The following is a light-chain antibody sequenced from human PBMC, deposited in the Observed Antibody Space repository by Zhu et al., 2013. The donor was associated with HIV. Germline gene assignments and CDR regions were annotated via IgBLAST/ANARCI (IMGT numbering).Light chain of an antibody. J-gene: IGKJ4*02. CDR3: QQYNNWPPXSS. CDR2: GAS. CDR1: QSVSSN. V-gene: IGKV3-15*01. Sequence: EIVMTQSPDTLSVSPGERASLSCRASQSVSSNLAWYQQKPGHPPRLLIFGASTRATGIPARFSGSGFGTEFTLTISSLQSEDSAVYYCQQYNNWPPXSSFGGRT.